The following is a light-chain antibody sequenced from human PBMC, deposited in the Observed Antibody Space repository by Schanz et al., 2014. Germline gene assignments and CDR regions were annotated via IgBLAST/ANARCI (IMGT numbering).Light chain of an antibody. Sequence: QSVVTQPPSASGPPGQRVIISCSGTSSNIGSNYVFWYQHLPGTAPKLLTYRDNQRPSGVPDRFSGSKSGTSASLAISGLRSDDEADYYCAAWDDSLRGLLFGGGTKLTVL. CDR1: SSNIGSNY. V-gene: IGLV1-47*01. J-gene: IGLJ2*01. CDR2: RDN. CDR3: AAWDDSLRGLL.